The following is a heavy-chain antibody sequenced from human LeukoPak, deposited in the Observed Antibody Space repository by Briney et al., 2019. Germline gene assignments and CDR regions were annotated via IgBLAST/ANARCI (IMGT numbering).Heavy chain of an antibody. Sequence: GESLKISCKGSGYSFTSYWIGWVRQMPGKGLEWMGIIYPGDSDTRYSPSFQGQVTISADKSISTAYLQWSSLKASDTAMYYCARLGSYDSSGYYYFSWFDPWGQETLVTVSS. J-gene: IGHJ5*02. CDR3: ARLGSYDSSGYYYFSWFDP. CDR1: GYSFTSYW. CDR2: IYPGDSDT. V-gene: IGHV5-51*01. D-gene: IGHD3-22*01.